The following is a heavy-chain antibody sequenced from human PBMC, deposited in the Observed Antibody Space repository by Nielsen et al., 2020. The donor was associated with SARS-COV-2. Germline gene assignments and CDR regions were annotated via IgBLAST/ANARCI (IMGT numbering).Heavy chain of an antibody. CDR3: ARGVTMIVVVITTDAFDI. D-gene: IGHD3-22*01. V-gene: IGHV4-39*01. Sequence: RQAPGKGLEWIGSIYYSGSTYYNPSLKSRVTISVDTSKNQFSLKLSSVTAADTAVYYCARGVTMIVVVITTDAFDIWGQGTMVTVSS. J-gene: IGHJ3*02. CDR2: IYYSGST.